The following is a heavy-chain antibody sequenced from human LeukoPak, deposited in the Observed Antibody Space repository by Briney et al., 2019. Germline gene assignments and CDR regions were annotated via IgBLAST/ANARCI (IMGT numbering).Heavy chain of an antibody. V-gene: IGHV3-7*04. J-gene: IGHJ2*01. CDR1: GFTLSSYW. CDR2: IKQDGSEK. Sequence: GGSLRLSCAASGFTLSSYWMSWVRQAPGKGLEWVANIKQDGSEKYYVDSVKGRFTISRDNAKNSLYLQMNSLRAEDTAVYYCARFPSTRLDILTGYYNSWYFDLWGRGTLVTVSS. CDR3: ARFPSTRLDILTGYYNSWYFDL. D-gene: IGHD3-9*01.